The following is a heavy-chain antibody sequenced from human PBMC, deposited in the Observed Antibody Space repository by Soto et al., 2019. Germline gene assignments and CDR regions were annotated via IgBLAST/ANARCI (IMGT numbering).Heavy chain of an antibody. J-gene: IGHJ5*02. CDR1: GFTFSSYS. Sequence: GGSLRLSCAASGFTFSSYSMNWVRQAPGKGLEWVSYISSSSSTIYYADSVKGRFTISRDNAKNSLYLQMNSLRDEDTAVYYCARDRIAVAVFWFDPWGQGTLVTVSS. CDR2: ISSSSSTI. V-gene: IGHV3-48*02. D-gene: IGHD6-19*01. CDR3: ARDRIAVAVFWFDP.